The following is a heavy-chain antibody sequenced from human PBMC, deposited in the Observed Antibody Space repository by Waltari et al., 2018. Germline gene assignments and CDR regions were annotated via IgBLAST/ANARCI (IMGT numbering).Heavy chain of an antibody. D-gene: IGHD1-26*01. V-gene: IGHV4-59*11. J-gene: IGHJ4*02. CDR2: IYYSGST. CDR3: AGIVGATAGKEDY. Sequence: QVQLQESGPGLVKPSATLSLTCTVSGGSISSHYWSWIRQPPGKGLEWIGYIYYSGSTNYNPSLKSRVTISVDTSKNQFSLKLSSVTAADTAVYYCAGIVGATAGKEDYWGQGTLVIVSS. CDR1: GGSISSHY.